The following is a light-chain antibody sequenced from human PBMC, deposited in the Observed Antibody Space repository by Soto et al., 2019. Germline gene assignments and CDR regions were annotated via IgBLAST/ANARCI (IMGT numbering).Light chain of an antibody. CDR3: LQDYGYPRT. V-gene: IGKV1-6*01. CDR1: QGIRND. Sequence: GDRVTIICRASQGIRNDLGWYQQRPGKAPKLLIYATSNLQSGVPSRFSGSGSGTDFTLTISSLQPEDFATYYCLQDYGYPRTFGQGTKVEIK. CDR2: ATS. J-gene: IGKJ1*01.